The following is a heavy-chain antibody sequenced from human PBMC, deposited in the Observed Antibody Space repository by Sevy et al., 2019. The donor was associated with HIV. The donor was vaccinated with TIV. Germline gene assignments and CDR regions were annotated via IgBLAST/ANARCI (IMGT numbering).Heavy chain of an antibody. CDR2: TSYDGSHK. V-gene: IGHV3-30*04. CDR3: ARGENDDEFFQY. J-gene: IGHJ1*01. D-gene: IGHD3-16*01. CDR1: GFIFSNFA. Sequence: GWSLRLSCTVSGFIFSNFAMHWVRQAPGKGLEWVAVTSYDGSHKYYTDSVKGRFTVSRDNSRNILSLEMNNLRRDDTAVYYCARGENDDEFFQYWGQGTLVTVSS.